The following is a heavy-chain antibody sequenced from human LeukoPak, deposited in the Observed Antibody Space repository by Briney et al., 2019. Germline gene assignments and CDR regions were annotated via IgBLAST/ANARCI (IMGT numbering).Heavy chain of an antibody. CDR2: IISIFGTA. Sequence: SVKVSCKASGGTFSSYAISWVRQAPGQGLEWMGGIISIFGTANYAQKFQGRVTITADESTSTAYMELSSLRSEDTAVYYCARSSRYCSSTSCYDSYYYYYMDVWGKGTTVTVSS. J-gene: IGHJ6*03. V-gene: IGHV1-69*01. CDR1: GGTFSSYA. CDR3: ARSSRYCSSTSCYDSYYYYYMDV. D-gene: IGHD2-2*01.